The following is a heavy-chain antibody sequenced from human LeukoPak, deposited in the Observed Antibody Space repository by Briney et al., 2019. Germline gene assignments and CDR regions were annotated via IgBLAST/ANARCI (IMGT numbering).Heavy chain of an antibody. J-gene: IGHJ3*02. CDR2: ISGSGGST. CDR3: AKALLLYPAAFDI. Sequence: GSLRLSCAASGFTFSSYAMSWVRQAPGKGLEWDSAISGSGGSTYYADSVKGRFTISRDNSKNTLYLQMNSLRAEDTAVYYCAKALLLYPAAFDIWGQGTMVTVSS. D-gene: IGHD2-8*01. CDR1: GFTFSSYA. V-gene: IGHV3-23*01.